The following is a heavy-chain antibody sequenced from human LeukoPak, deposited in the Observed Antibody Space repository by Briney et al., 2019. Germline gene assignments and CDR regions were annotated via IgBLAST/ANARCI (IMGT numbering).Heavy chain of an antibody. J-gene: IGHJ4*02. D-gene: IGHD3-22*01. CDR2: INHSGST. CDR1: GGSFSGYY. V-gene: IGHV4-34*01. CDR3: ARDVMLYYYDSSGYSPETRQYYFDY. Sequence: SETLSLTCAVYGGSFSGYYWSWIRQPPGKGLEWIGEINHSGSTNYNPSLKSRVTISVDTSKNQFSLKLSSVTAADTAVYYCARDVMLYYYDSSGYSPETRQYYFDYWGQGTLVTVSS.